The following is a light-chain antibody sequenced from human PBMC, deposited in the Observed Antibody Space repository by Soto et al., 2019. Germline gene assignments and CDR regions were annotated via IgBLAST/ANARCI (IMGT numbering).Light chain of an antibody. CDR3: QQLNSYPIT. CDR2: GAS. V-gene: IGKV1-9*01. Sequence: DIQMTHCRCALYASXGGGITTTXXASQSISSYLNWYQHKPGKAPKLLIYGASTLQSGVPSRFSGSGSGTDFTLTISSLQPEDFATYFCQQLNSYPITFGQGTRLEN. CDR1: QSISSY. J-gene: IGKJ5*01.